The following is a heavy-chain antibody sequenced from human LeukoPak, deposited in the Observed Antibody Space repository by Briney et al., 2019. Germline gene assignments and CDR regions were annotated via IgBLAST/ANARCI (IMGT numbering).Heavy chain of an antibody. V-gene: IGHV3-23*01. CDR2: ISGNADRT. CDR1: GFTFSSSA. J-gene: IGHJ4*02. Sequence: GGSLRLSCAASGFTFSSSAMSWVRQAPGKGLEWVSAISGNADRTHYAASVKGRFTVSRDTSTYTLFLQLNSLRAEDTAIYYCAKLLRGVVVPYFDPWGQGTLVTVSS. D-gene: IGHD3-10*01. CDR3: AKLLRGVVVPYFDP.